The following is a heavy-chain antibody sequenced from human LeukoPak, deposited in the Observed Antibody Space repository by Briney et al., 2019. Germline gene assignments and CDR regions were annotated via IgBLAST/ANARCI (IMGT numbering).Heavy chain of an antibody. D-gene: IGHD3-22*01. CDR2: IKSKTAGGTT. Sequence: GGSLRLSCAASGFTFSSYWMHWVRQAPGKGLEWVGRIKSKTAGGTTDYAAPVKGRFIISRDDSKNTLYLQMNSLKTEDTAVYYCSINYYESNDYYIDYWGQGTLVTVSS. CDR3: SINYYESNDYYIDY. CDR1: GFTFSSYW. J-gene: IGHJ4*02. V-gene: IGHV3-15*07.